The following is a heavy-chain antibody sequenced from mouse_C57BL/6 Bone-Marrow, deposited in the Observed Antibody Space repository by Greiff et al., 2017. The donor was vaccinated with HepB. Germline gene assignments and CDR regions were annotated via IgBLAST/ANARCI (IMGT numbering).Heavy chain of an antibody. CDR3: ARWIFYGNYPSYYAMDY. D-gene: IGHD2-1*01. Sequence: EVQRVESGPELVKPGASVKISCKASGYSFTDYNMNWVKQSNGKSLEWIGVINPNYGTTSYNQKFKGKATLTVDQSSSTAYMQLNSLTSEDSAVYYCARWIFYGNYPSYYAMDYWGQGTSVTVSS. CDR1: GYSFTDYN. J-gene: IGHJ4*01. CDR2: INPNYGTT. V-gene: IGHV1-39*01.